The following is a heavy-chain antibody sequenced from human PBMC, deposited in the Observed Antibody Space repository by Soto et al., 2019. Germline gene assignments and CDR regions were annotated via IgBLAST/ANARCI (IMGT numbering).Heavy chain of an antibody. CDR1: GYSFSSHW. J-gene: IGHJ6*02. CDR2: IDPSDSYT. Sequence: GESLKISCKGSGYSFSSHWINWVRQMPGKGLEWMGRIDPSDSYTNYSPSFQGHVTISADKSISTAYLQWSSLKASDTAMYYCVVSGSYYISYYYGMDVWGQGTAVTVSS. V-gene: IGHV5-10-1*01. CDR3: VVSGSYYISYYYGMDV. D-gene: IGHD3-10*01.